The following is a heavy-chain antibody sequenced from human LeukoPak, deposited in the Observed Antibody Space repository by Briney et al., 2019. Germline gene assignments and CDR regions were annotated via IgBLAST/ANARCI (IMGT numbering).Heavy chain of an antibody. CDR1: GFTLSGHS. V-gene: IGHV3-74*01. D-gene: IGHD3-9*01. CDR3: TRDLMDYDVSTGLHHYYMDV. Sequence: GGSLRLSCEASGFTLSGHSMNWVRQDPRKGLVWVSRINGDGRNINYADSVRGRFTISRDNAKNTLYLQMNTLRVEDTAVYYCTRDLMDYDVSTGLHHYYMDVWGQGTTVTVSS. CDR2: INGDGRNI. J-gene: IGHJ6*02.